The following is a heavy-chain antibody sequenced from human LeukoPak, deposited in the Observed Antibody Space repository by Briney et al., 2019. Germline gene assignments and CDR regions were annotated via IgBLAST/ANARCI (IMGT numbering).Heavy chain of an antibody. D-gene: IGHD4/OR15-4a*01. V-gene: IGHV3-15*01. CDR1: RFTFSNAW. CDR2: IKSKVDGETT. J-gene: IGHJ4*02. CDR3: AIDEANYAPYDFDY. Sequence: PGGSLRLSCAASRFTFSNAWMNWVRQPPGKGLEWVGRIKSKVDGETTDYAAPVKGRFTISRDDSNNMVYLQMNSLKIEDTAVYYCAIDEANYAPYDFDYWGQGTLVTVSS.